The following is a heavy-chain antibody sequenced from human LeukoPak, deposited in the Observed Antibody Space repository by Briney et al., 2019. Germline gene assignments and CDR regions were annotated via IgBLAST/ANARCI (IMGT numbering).Heavy chain of an antibody. CDR3: ARVAVVARMNYYMDV. Sequence: PGGSLRLSCAASGFSFSLYRMYSVRQAPGKRLEWISYISIRGSDIYYADSVRGRFTISRDNAKNSLYLQMNSLRAEDTAVYYCARVAVVARMNYYMDVWGKGTTVTVSS. V-gene: IGHV3-21*05. CDR1: GFSFSLYR. CDR2: ISIRGSDI. D-gene: IGHD2-15*01. J-gene: IGHJ6*03.